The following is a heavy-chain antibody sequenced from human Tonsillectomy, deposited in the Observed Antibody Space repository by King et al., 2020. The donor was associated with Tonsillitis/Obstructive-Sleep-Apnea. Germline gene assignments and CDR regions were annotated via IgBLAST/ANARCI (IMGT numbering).Heavy chain of an antibody. D-gene: IGHD3-3*01. J-gene: IGHJ4*02. V-gene: IGHV4-59*01. CDR1: GGSISSYY. Sequence: VQLQESGPGLVKPSETLSLTCTVSGGSISSYYWSWVRQPPGKGLEWVGYIYYSGSTNYNPSLKSQVTISVDTSKNQFSLKLSSVTAADTAVYYCARGGAEGIFGVFIMFDYWGQGTLVTVSS. CDR3: ARGGAEGIFGVFIMFDY. CDR2: IYYSGST.